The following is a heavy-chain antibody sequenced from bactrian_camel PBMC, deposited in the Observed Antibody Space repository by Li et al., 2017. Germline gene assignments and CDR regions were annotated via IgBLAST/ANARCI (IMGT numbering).Heavy chain of an antibody. J-gene: IGHJ4*01. Sequence: HVQLVESGGDLVQPGGSLWLSCAAPGITSSSYYISWVRQAPGKGLEWVSSIYTGGVSTYYGDSVKGRFTISKDIAKNTVYSQMNSLLPEDTAVYYCAAADLEVAVAFAFWGQGTQVTVS. V-gene: IGHV3-2*01. CDR2: IYTGGVST. CDR3: AAADLEVAVAFAF. CDR1: GITSSSYY. D-gene: IGHD6*01.